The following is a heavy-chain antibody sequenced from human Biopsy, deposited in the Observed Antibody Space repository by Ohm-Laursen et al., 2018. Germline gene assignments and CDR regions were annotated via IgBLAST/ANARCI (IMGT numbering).Heavy chain of an antibody. CDR3: ARSYVWGSYRSAYFDA. CDR1: GFTFRTYE. J-gene: IGHJ4*02. V-gene: IGHV3-48*03. Sequence: SLRLSCAASGFTFRTYEMNWVRQAPGTGLEWVSHIGSCGSTIYYADSVKGRFTISRDNAKNSLYLQMSSLRAEDTAVYYCARSYVWGSYRSAYFDAWGQGTLVAVSS. D-gene: IGHD3-16*02. CDR2: IGSCGSTI.